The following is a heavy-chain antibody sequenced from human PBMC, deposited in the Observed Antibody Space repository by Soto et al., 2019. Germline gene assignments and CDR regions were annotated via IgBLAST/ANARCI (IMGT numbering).Heavy chain of an antibody. CDR2: INHSGST. J-gene: IGHJ5*02. CDR3: ARRPWSYYYDSSGYPARHYNWFDP. V-gene: IGHV4-34*01. D-gene: IGHD3-22*01. CDR1: GGSFSGYY. Sequence: PSETLSLTCAVYGGSFSGYYWSWIRQPPGKGLEWIGEINHSGSTNYNPSLKSRVTISVGTSKNQFSLKLSSVTAADTAVYYCARRPWSYYYDSSGYPARHYNWFDPWGQGTLVTVSS.